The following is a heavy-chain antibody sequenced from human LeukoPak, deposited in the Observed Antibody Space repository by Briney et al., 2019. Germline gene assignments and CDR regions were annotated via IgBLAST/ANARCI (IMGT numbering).Heavy chain of an antibody. CDR2: IYYSGST. Sequence: NSSETLSLTCTVSGGSISGHYWSWSRQAPGKGLEWIGYIYYSGSTSYNPSLESRVTISVETSKNQFSLKLRSVTAADTAVYYCMRSGANSGGNWGQGTLVTVSS. CDR3: MRSGANSGGN. V-gene: IGHV4-59*11. CDR1: GGSISGHY. J-gene: IGHJ4*02. D-gene: IGHD4/OR15-4a*01.